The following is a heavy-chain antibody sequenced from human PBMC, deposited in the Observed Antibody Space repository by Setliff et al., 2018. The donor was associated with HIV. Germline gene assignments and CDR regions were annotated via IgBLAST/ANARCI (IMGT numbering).Heavy chain of an antibody. CDR1: GFAFSDFS. V-gene: IGHV3-7*01. CDR2: IKNDGSEK. J-gene: IGHJ4*02. CDR3: ARDWPSSTAAGDC. D-gene: IGHD6-6*01. Sequence: HPGGSLRLSCAASGFAFSDFSMSWVRQAPGKGLEWVAKIKNDGSEKYYVDSVEGRFTTSRDNAKNSLYLEMNSLTVEDTALYYCARDWPSSTAAGDCWGQGTLVTVSS.